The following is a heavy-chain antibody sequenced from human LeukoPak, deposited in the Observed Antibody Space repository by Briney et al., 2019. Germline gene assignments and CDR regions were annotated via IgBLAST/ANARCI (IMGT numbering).Heavy chain of an antibody. Sequence: GGSLRLPCAASGFTFSSYWMHWVRQAPGKGLVWVSRINSDGSTTNYADSVKGRFTISRDNAKNTLYLQMNSLRAEDTAVYYCARTFGDTGYWGQGTLVTVSS. CDR2: INSDGSTT. D-gene: IGHD2-21*02. CDR3: ARTFGDTGY. J-gene: IGHJ4*02. V-gene: IGHV3-74*01. CDR1: GFTFSSYW.